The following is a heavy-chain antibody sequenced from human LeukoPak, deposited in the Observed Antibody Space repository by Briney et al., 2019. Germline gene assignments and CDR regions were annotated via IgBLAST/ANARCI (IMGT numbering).Heavy chain of an antibody. J-gene: IGHJ4*02. V-gene: IGHV3-43*02. CDR3: AKEMAHDFWSGQFDY. Sequence: GGSLRLSCAASGFTFDDYAMHWVRQAPGKGLEWVSLISGDGGSTYYADSVKGRFTISRDSSKSTQYLQMNSLRAEDTAVYFCAKEMAHDFWSGQFDYWGQGTLVTVSS. D-gene: IGHD3-3*01. CDR1: GFTFDDYA. CDR2: ISGDGGST.